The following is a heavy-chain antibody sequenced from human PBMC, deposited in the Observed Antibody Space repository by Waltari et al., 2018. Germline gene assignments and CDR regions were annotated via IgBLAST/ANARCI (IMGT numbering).Heavy chain of an antibody. J-gene: IGHJ3*02. CDR2: FEPEDGET. V-gene: IGHV1-24*01. Sequence: QVQLVQSGAEVKKPGASVKVSCKVSGYTLTELSMHWVRQAPGKGLEWMGGFEPEDGETNYSQKCQGRVTMTEETSTDTADMELGSLRSEDTAVYYCATAFGSGQASKAFDIWGQGTMVTVSS. CDR3: ATAFGSGQASKAFDI. D-gene: IGHD6-19*01. CDR1: GYTLTELS.